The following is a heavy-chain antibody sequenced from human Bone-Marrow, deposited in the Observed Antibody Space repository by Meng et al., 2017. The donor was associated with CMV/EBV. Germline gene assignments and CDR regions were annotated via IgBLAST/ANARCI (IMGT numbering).Heavy chain of an antibody. Sequence: SVKVSCKASGGTFSSYAISWVRQAPGQGLEWMGGIIPILGIANYAQKFQGRVTITADKSTSTAYMELSSLRSEDTAVYYCARRRRGYYYDMDGWGQGTTVTVSS. V-gene: IGHV1-69*10. CDR1: GGTFSSYA. D-gene: IGHD3-10*01. CDR3: ARRRRGYYYDMDG. J-gene: IGHJ6*02. CDR2: IIPILGIA.